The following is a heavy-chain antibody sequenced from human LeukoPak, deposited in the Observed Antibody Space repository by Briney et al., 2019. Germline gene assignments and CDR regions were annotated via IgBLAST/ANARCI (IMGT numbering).Heavy chain of an antibody. Sequence: PGGSLRLSCAASGFIFSSYGMHWVRQAPGKGLEWVAFIRYDGSNNNYADSVKGRFTISRDNSKNTLYLQMNSLRADDTAVYYCAKDRRDGYNSDYYFDYWGQGTLVTVSS. CDR3: AKDRRDGYNSDYYFDY. CDR2: IRYDGSNN. D-gene: IGHD5-24*01. V-gene: IGHV3-30*02. J-gene: IGHJ4*02. CDR1: GFIFSSYG.